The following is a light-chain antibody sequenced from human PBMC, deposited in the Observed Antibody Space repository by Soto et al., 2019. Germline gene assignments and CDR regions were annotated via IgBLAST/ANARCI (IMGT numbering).Light chain of an antibody. J-gene: IGLJ1*01. V-gene: IGLV2-14*01. CDR3: SSYSSSSSLYV. CDR2: EAS. CDR1: SSDIGSYNY. Sequence: QSVLTQPASVSGSPGQSITISCTGTSSDIGSYNYVSWYQQHLGKAPILLIYEASNRPSGVSDRFSGSKSANTASLTISGLQAEDEADYYCSSYSSSSSLYVFGTGTKVTVL.